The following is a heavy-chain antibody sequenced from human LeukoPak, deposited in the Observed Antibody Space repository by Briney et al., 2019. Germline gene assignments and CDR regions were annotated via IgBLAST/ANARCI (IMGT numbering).Heavy chain of an antibody. V-gene: IGHV1-2*02. CDR1: GYTFTGFY. J-gene: IGHJ3*02. CDR3: ATITPGIAVAARATGPDAFDI. D-gene: IGHD6-19*01. Sequence: GASVKVSCKASGYTFTGFYMHWVRQARGQALEGMGWINPNSGGTNYAQKFQGRVTMTRDTSISTDYMELSRLRSDDTAVYYCATITPGIAVAARATGPDAFDIWGQGTMVTVSS. CDR2: INPNSGGT.